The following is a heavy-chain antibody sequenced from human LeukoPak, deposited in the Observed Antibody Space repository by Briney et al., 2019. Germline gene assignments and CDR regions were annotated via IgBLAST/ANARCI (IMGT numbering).Heavy chain of an antibody. CDR1: GFTFSSHW. CDR2: IKPDGSDT. CDR3: ARDPGGSNWGAFDV. Sequence: PRGSLRLSCAASGFTFSSHWMTWVRQAPGKGLEWMANIKPDGSDTYYANSVKGRLSISRDNSKNSLYLQMNSLRAEDTAVYYCARDPGGSNWGAFDVWGQGTMVTVSS. D-gene: IGHD3-16*01. V-gene: IGHV3-7*01. J-gene: IGHJ3*01.